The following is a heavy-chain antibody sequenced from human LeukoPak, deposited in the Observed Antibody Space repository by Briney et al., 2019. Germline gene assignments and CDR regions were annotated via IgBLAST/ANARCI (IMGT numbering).Heavy chain of an antibody. V-gene: IGHV3-23*01. J-gene: IGHJ4*02. CDR2: ISDTGSST. CDR1: GFTFSSFA. Sequence: GGSLRLSCAASGFTFSSFAMSWVRQAPGKGLEWVSAISDTGSSTKYADSVKGRFTIFRDNYKNTVSLQMSSLRAEDSAIYFCARGYTPNYWGQGTLVTVSS. CDR3: ARGYTPNY. D-gene: IGHD3-16*02.